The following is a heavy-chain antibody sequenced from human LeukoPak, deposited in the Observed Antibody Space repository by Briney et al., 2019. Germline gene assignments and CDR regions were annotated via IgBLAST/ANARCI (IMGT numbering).Heavy chain of an antibody. CDR1: GGSISSYY. V-gene: IGHV4-4*07. CDR3: ARVLGYCSSTSCGDAFDI. CDR2: IYTSGST. Sequence: TPSETLSLTCTVSGGSISSYYWSWIRQPAGKGLEWIGRIYTSGSTNYNPSLKSRVTMSVDTSKNQFSLKLSSVTAADTAVYYCARVLGYCSSTSCGDAFDIWGQGTMVTVSS. J-gene: IGHJ3*02. D-gene: IGHD2-2*01.